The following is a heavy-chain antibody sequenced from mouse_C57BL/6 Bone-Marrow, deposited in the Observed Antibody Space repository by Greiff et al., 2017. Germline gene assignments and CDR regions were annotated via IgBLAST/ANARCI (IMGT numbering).Heavy chain of an antibody. D-gene: IGHD1-1*01. CDR2: ISSGSSTL. V-gene: IGHV5-17*01. J-gene: IGHJ1*03. CDR3: ARTGSSNWYFDV. CDR1: GFTFSDYG. Sequence: EVQLQESGGGLVKPGGSLKLSCAASGFTFSDYGMHWVRQAPEKGLEWVAYISSGSSTLYYADTVKGRFTISRDNAKNTLFLQMTSLRSEDTAMYYCARTGSSNWYFDVWGTGTTVTVSS.